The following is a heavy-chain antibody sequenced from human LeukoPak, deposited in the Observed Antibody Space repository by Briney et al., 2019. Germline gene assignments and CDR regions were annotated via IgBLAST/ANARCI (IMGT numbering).Heavy chain of an antibody. V-gene: IGHV4-34*01. CDR2: IHYTGAT. Sequence: SETLSLTCAVYGGSITGYYWSWIRQTPGRGLEWVGEIHYTGATSYNPSLKSRATISTDTSKNQFSLRLGSVTAADTAVYYCARGNILTGYCFDFWGQGALVTVSP. J-gene: IGHJ4*02. D-gene: IGHD3-9*01. CDR3: ARGNILTGYCFDF. CDR1: GGSITGYY.